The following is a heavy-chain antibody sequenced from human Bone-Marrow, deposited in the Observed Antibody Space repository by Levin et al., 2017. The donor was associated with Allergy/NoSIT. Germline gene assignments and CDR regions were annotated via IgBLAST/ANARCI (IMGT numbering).Heavy chain of an antibody. V-gene: IGHV3-7*01. CDR3: ARKYSSAWCFDY. CDR1: GFTFSNYG. CDR2: IKQDGTEK. J-gene: IGHJ4*02. Sequence: GGSLRLSCAASGFTFSNYGMPWVRQAPGKGLEWVANIKQDGTEKNYVDSVKGRFTISRDNANNALHLQMRSLRVEDTAVYFCARKYSSAWCFDYWGQGILVAVSS. D-gene: IGHD6-19*01.